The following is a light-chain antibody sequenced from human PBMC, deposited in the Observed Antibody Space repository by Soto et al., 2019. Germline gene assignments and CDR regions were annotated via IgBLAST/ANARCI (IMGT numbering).Light chain of an antibody. CDR2: GNS. CDR3: QSYDSSLSGWV. Sequence: QSVLTQPPSVSGAPGQRVTISCTGSSSNIGAGYDVHWYQQLPGTAPKLLIYGNSNRPSGVPDRFSGSKSGTSASLAITGLQAEDDADYGCQSYDSSLSGWVFGTGTKVTVL. J-gene: IGLJ1*01. V-gene: IGLV1-40*01. CDR1: SSNIGAGYD.